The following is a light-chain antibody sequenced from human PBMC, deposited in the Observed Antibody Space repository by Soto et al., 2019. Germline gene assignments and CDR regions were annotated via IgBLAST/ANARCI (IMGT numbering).Light chain of an antibody. Sequence: QSALTQPASVSGSPGQSITISCTGTSSDIGRYNYVSWYQQHPGKAPKLVIYEVTKRPSGVSNRFSGSKSGNTASLTISGLQAEDETDYYCSSYTSTNHVVFGGGTKLTVL. J-gene: IGLJ2*01. V-gene: IGLV2-14*01. CDR3: SSYTSTNHVV. CDR2: EVT. CDR1: SSDIGRYNY.